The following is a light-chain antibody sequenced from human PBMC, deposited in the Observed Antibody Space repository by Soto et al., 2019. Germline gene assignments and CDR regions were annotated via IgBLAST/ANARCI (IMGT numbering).Light chain of an antibody. CDR1: QSISAS. CDR2: DAS. CDR3: QHYDEYPWT. V-gene: IGKV1-5*01. J-gene: IGKJ1*01. Sequence: DIQMTQSPSTLSASVGDRVTITCRATQSISASLAWYQQKPGEAPTLLIYDASSLESGVPSRFSGGGSETECTLTISSRQPDDVATYYCQHYDEYPWTFGQGTKVEIK.